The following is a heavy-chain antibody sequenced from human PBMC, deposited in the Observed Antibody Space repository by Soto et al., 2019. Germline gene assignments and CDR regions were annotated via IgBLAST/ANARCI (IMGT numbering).Heavy chain of an antibody. J-gene: IGHJ4*02. D-gene: IGHD2-2*01. CDR2: ISLYNGNT. V-gene: IGHV1-18*04. Sequence: GASVKVSCKAYDFNFTSHGISWVRQAPGQGLEWMGWISLYNGNTNYAQQFQGRVTMTTDTSTSTAYMELRSLRSDDTAMYFCAIYHLELFRFDYWGQGTLVTVSS. CDR1: DFNFTSHG. CDR3: AIYHLELFRFDY.